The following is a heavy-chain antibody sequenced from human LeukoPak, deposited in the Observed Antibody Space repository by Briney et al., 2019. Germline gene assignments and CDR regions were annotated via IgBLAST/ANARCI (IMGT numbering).Heavy chain of an antibody. J-gene: IGHJ4*02. D-gene: IGHD5-18*01. Sequence: GGSLRLSCAASGFTVSSNYMSWVRQAPGKGLEWVSVIYSGGSTYYADSVKGRFTISRHNTKNTLYLQMNSLRAEDTAVYYCAGDSYGENFDYWGQGTLVTVSS. CDR1: GFTVSSNY. CDR3: AGDSYGENFDY. V-gene: IGHV3-53*04. CDR2: IYSGGST.